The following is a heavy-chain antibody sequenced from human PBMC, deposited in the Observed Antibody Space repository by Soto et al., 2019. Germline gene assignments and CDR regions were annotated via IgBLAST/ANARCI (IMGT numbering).Heavy chain of an antibody. CDR1: GGSISSYY. CDR3: ARGGGYSSSWYVNYYYGMDV. Sequence: SETLSLTCTVSGGSISSYYWSWIRQPPGKGLEWIGYIYYSGSTNYNPSLKSRVTISVDTSKNQFSLKLSSVTAADTAVYYCARGGGYSSSWYVNYYYGMDVWGQGTTVTVS. D-gene: IGHD6-13*01. CDR2: IYYSGST. J-gene: IGHJ6*02. V-gene: IGHV4-59*12.